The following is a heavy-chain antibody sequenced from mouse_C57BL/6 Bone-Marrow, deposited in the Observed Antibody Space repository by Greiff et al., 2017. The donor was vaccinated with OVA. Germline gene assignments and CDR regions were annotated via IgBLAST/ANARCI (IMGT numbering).Heavy chain of an antibody. J-gene: IGHJ1*03. CDR3: ASIYYYGFWYFDV. Sequence: EVKLVESGPGLVKPSQSLSLTCSVTGYSITSGYYWNWIRQFPGNKLEWMGYISYDGSNNYNPSLKNRISITRDTSKNQFFLKLNSVTTEDTATYYCASIYYYGFWYFDVWGTGTTVTVSS. D-gene: IGHD1-1*01. CDR2: ISYDGSN. CDR1: GYSITSGYY. V-gene: IGHV3-6*01.